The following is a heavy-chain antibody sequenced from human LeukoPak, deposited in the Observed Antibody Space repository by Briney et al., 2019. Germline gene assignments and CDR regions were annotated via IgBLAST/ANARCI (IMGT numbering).Heavy chain of an antibody. CDR2: IYHSGST. CDR3: ARVPGVSTWFDP. D-gene: IGHD3-3*01. CDR1: GGSISSGGYP. V-gene: IGHV4-30-2*01. J-gene: IGHJ5*02. Sequence: SQTLSLTCAVSGGSISSGGYPWSWIRQPPGKGLEWIGYIYHSGSTYYNPSLKSRVTISVDRSKNQFSLKLSSVTAADTAVYYCARVPGVSTWFDPWGQGTLVTVSS.